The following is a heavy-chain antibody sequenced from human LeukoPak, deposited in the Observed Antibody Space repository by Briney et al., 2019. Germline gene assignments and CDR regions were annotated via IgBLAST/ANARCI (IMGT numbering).Heavy chain of an antibody. Sequence: SETLSLTCTVSGVSITSRNYYWGWIRQSPGTGLEWIASSYYSGSTYYSASLRSRVSISVDASKNHFSLRLTAVTAADTGVYFCARQHRYSYNEVTHFDSWGQGTLVTVSS. J-gene: IGHJ4*02. CDR2: SYYSGST. V-gene: IGHV4-39*02. CDR3: ARQHRYSYNEVTHFDS. CDR1: GVSITSRNYY. D-gene: IGHD5-24*01.